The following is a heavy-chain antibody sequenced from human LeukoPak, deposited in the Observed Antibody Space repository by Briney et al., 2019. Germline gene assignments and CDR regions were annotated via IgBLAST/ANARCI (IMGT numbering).Heavy chain of an antibody. CDR2: INPNSGGT. CDR3: ARIWGSTSTLDY. D-gene: IGHD2/OR15-2a*01. CDR1: GYTFTGYY. V-gene: IGHV1-2*02. Sequence: ASVKVSCKASGYTFTGYYMHWVRQAPGQGLEWMGWINPNSGGTNYAQKFQGRVTMTRDTSISTAYMELSRLRSDDTAVYYCARIWGSTSTLDYWGQGTLVTVSS. J-gene: IGHJ4*02.